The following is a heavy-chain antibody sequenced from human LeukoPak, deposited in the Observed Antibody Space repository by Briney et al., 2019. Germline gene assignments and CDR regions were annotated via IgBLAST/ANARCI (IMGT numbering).Heavy chain of an antibody. D-gene: IGHD2-21*02. V-gene: IGHV4-34*01. CDR2: INHSGST. Sequence: TSETLSLTCAVYGGSFSGYYWSWIRQPPGKGLEWIGEINHSGSTNYNPSLKSRVTISVHTSKNQFSLKLSSVTAADTAVYYCARGPSGDCSVVYWGQGTLVTVSS. J-gene: IGHJ4*02. CDR1: GGSFSGYY. CDR3: ARGPSGDCSVVY.